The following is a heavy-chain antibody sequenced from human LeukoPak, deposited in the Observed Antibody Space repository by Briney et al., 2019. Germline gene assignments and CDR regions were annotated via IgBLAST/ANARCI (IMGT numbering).Heavy chain of an antibody. CDR1: GFTFSSYV. J-gene: IGHJ3*01. CDR2: ISSDENNK. CDR3: AIDPNGDYIGAFDF. V-gene: IGHV3-30*03. Sequence: PGGSLRLSCAASGFTFSSYVMHWVRQAPGKGLEWMALISSDENNKYHADSVKGRFTISRDNSKNTLYLQMSSLRAEDTAVYYCAIDPNGDYIGAFDFWGQGTMVTVSS. D-gene: IGHD4-17*01.